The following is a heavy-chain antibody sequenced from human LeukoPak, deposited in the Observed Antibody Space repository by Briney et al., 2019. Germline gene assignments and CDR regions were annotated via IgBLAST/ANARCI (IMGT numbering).Heavy chain of an antibody. CDR2: INPSGGST. V-gene: IGHV1-46*01. Sequence: ASVKVSCKASGYTFTSYYMHWVRQAPGQGLEWMGIINPSGGSTSYAQKFQGRVTMTRDTSTSTVYMELSSLRSEDTAVYYCARDTYAGGCSSTSCYKAGYYFDYWDQGTLVTVSS. J-gene: IGHJ4*02. CDR3: ARDTYAGGCSSTSCYKAGYYFDY. CDR1: GYTFTSYY. D-gene: IGHD2-2*02.